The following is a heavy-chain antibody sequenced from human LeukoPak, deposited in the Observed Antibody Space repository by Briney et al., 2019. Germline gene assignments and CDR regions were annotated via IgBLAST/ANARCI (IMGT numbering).Heavy chain of an antibody. CDR3: AKDRRTNYYGSGSYYNPGGFDY. CDR2: IRYDGSNK. CDR1: GFTFSSYA. V-gene: IGHV3-30*02. D-gene: IGHD3-10*01. Sequence: GGSLRLSCAASGFTFSSYAMSWVRQAPGKGLEWVAFIRYDGSNKYYADSVKGRFTISRDNSKNTLYLQMNSLRAEDTAVYYCAKDRRTNYYGSGSYYNPGGFDYWGQGTLVTVSS. J-gene: IGHJ4*02.